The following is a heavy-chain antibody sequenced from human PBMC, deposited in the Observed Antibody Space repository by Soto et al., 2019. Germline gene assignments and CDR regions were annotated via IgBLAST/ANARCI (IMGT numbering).Heavy chain of an antibody. CDR2: INPDGSMK. CDR3: ARGYDYLIDY. Sequence: EVQLVESGGGLVQPGGSLRLSCAASGFTFSAYWINWVRQTPGKGLEWVANINPDGSMKNYAEYVKGRFTISRDNAKSSLYLQMNSLRAEDTAVYSCARGYDYLIDYWGQGTLVTVSS. D-gene: IGHD3-22*01. V-gene: IGHV3-7*01. CDR1: GFTFSAYW. J-gene: IGHJ4*02.